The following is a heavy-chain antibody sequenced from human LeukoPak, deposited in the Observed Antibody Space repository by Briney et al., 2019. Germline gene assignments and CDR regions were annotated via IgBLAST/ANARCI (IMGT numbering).Heavy chain of an antibody. Sequence: SETLSLTCTVSGGSISSGGYYWSWIRQPPGKGLEWIGYIYHSGSTYYNPSLKSRVTISVDRSKNQFSLKLSSVTAADTAVYYCARVNSKLYYFDYWGQGTLVTVSS. CDR3: ARVNSKLYYFDY. V-gene: IGHV4-30-2*01. D-gene: IGHD2-15*01. J-gene: IGHJ4*02. CDR1: GGSISSGGYY. CDR2: IYHSGST.